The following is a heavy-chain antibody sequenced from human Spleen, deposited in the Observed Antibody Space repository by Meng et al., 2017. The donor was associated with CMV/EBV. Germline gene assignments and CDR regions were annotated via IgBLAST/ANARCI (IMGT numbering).Heavy chain of an antibody. D-gene: IGHD3-3*01. CDR3: ATIDFWSGSFDY. Sequence: QVQLVQSGAEVKKPGASVKVSCKASGYTFTSYYMHWVRQAPGQGLEWMGGFDPEDGETIYAQKFQGRVTMTEDTSTDTAYMELSSLRSEDTAVYYCATIDFWSGSFDYWGQGTLVTVSS. V-gene: IGHV1-24*01. CDR1: GYTFTSYY. J-gene: IGHJ4*02. CDR2: FDPEDGET.